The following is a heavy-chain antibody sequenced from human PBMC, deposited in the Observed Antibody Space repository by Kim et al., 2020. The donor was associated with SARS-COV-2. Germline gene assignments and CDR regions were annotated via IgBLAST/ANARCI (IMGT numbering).Heavy chain of an antibody. Sequence: ASGKGRFTISRDDSKSIAYLQMNSLKTEDTAVYYCTRVNGSSGWYARGYWGQGTLVTVSS. V-gene: IGHV3-49*02. CDR3: TRVNGSSGWYARGY. J-gene: IGHJ4*02. D-gene: IGHD6-19*01.